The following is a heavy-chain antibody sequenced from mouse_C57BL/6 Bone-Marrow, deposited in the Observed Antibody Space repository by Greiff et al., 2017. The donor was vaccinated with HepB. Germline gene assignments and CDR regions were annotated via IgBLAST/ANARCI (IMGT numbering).Heavy chain of an antibody. CDR1: GFNIKDDY. V-gene: IGHV14-4*01. CDR3: TTSNSSNSAY. D-gene: IGHD2-5*01. Sequence: VQLQQSGAELVRPGASVKLSCTASGFNIKDDYMHWVKQRPEQGLEWIGWIDPENGDTEYASKFQGKATITAETTANTASLQLSSLTSEDTAVYYCTTSNSSNSAYWGQGTLVTVSA. CDR2: IDPENGDT. J-gene: IGHJ3*01.